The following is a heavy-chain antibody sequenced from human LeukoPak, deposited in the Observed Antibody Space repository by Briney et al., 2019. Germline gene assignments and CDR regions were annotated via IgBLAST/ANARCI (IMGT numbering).Heavy chain of an antibody. Sequence: GGSLRLSCAASGFTFDDYGMSWVRQAPGKGLEWVSGINWNGDNTNYADSLKGRFTISRDNAKNSLYLQMNSLRAEDTALYYCARGSAHYDVLTGYHYYFDYWGQGTLVTVSS. D-gene: IGHD3-9*01. CDR3: ARGSAHYDVLTGYHYYFDY. CDR1: GFTFDDYG. CDR2: INWNGDNT. J-gene: IGHJ4*02. V-gene: IGHV3-20*04.